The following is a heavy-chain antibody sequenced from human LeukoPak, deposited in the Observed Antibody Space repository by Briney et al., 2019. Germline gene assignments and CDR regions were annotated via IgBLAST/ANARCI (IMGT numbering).Heavy chain of an antibody. Sequence: PGGSLRLSCAASGFTVRSNYMSWVRQAPGKGLEWVSVIYSGGSTYYADSVKGRFTISRDNSKNTLYLQMNSLRAEDTAVYYCASDIVVVPAAKFEYFQHWGQGTLVTVSS. CDR3: ASDIVVVPAAKFEYFQH. J-gene: IGHJ1*01. D-gene: IGHD2-2*01. CDR1: GFTVRSNY. CDR2: IYSGGST. V-gene: IGHV3-53*01.